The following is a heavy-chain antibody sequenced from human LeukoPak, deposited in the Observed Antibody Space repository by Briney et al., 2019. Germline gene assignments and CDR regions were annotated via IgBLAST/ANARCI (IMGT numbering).Heavy chain of an antibody. CDR2: ISYDGSNK. CDR3: AKLGQKSELPNDY. J-gene: IGHJ4*02. Sequence: GGSLRLSCAASGFTFSSYGMHWVRQAPGKGLEWVAVISYDGSNKYYADSVKGRFTISRDNSKNTLYLQMNSLRAEDTAVYYCAKLGQKSELPNDYWGQGTLVTVSS. CDR1: GFTFSSYG. D-gene: IGHD1-26*01. V-gene: IGHV3-30*18.